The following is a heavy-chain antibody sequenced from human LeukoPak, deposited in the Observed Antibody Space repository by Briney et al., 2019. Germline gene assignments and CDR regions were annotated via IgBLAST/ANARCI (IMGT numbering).Heavy chain of an antibody. Sequence: GGSLRLSCAASGFTFSNYAMHWVRQAPGKGLEWVALIWYDGSNEYFADSVKGRFTISRDNSKNTLYLQMNSLRAEDTAVYYCARDQSHYTAPGDYWGQGTLVTVSS. J-gene: IGHJ4*02. CDR3: ARDQSHYTAPGDY. V-gene: IGHV3-33*01. D-gene: IGHD3-10*01. CDR1: GFTFSNYA. CDR2: IWYDGSNE.